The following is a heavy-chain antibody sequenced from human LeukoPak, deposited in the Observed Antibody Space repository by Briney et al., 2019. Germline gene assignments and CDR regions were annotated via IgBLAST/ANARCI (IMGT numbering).Heavy chain of an antibody. Sequence: PGGSLRLSCAASGFTFSIYWMHWVRHTPGKGLVWVSRLNSDASVTSYADSVKGRFTISRDNAKNTLYLQMNSLRAEDTALYYCVREYCGGDCYTDFWGQGTLVTVSS. CDR1: GFTFSIYW. D-gene: IGHD2-21*02. V-gene: IGHV3-74*01. J-gene: IGHJ4*02. CDR2: LNSDASVT. CDR3: VREYCGGDCYTDF.